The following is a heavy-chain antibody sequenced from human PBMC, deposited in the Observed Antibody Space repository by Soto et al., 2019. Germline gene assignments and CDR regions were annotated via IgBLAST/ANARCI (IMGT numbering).Heavy chain of an antibody. D-gene: IGHD2-15*01. CDR1: GFTFSSST. V-gene: IGHV3-21*01. J-gene: IGHJ6*02. CDR3: SGCSGGACYQSYGMDV. CDR2: ISPSTSHI. Sequence: EVHLVESGGGLVKPGGSLRLSCAVSGFTFSSSTMNWVRQAPWKGLEWVSSISPSTSHIYYADSVKGRFTISRDNAKNSLFLQMNSLRAEDTAVYYCSGCSGGACYQSYGMDVWGQGTTVTVSS.